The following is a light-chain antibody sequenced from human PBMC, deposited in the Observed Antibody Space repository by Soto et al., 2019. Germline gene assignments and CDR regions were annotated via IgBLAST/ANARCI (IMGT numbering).Light chain of an antibody. CDR3: QQSHSPPPT. CDR1: QTISNY. V-gene: IGKV1-39*01. J-gene: IGKJ1*01. Sequence: DIPLTQSPSPLSASVGDRVTITCRASQTISNYLNWYQQKPGQAPKLLISATFSLQSGVPPRFSGGGSVTEFTLTISSLQPEDFATYYCQQSHSPPPTFGQGTKVEIK. CDR2: ATF.